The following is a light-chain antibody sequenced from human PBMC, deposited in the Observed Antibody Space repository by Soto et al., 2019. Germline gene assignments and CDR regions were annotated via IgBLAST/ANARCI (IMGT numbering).Light chain of an antibody. V-gene: IGKV1-27*01. Sequence: DIQMTQSPSSLSASVGDRVTITCRASQGISNFLAWHQQKPGKVPKLLIYAASTLQSVVPSRFSGSGSGTDFTLTITSLQPEDVATYYCQKYNSALWTFGQGTKVEIK. CDR1: QGISNF. CDR3: QKYNSALWT. CDR2: AAS. J-gene: IGKJ1*01.